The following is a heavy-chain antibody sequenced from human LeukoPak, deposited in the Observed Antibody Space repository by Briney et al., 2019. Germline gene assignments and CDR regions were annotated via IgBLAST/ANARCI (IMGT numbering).Heavy chain of an antibody. J-gene: IGHJ6*03. V-gene: IGHV4-61*02. D-gene: IGHD3-3*01. CDR2: IYTSGST. CDR3: ARENFWSWVYYMDV. Sequence: PSQTLSLTCTVSGGSISSGDYYWSWIRQPAGKGLEWIGRIYTSGSTNYNPSLKSRVTISVDTSKNQFSLKLSSVTAADTAVYYCARENFWSWVYYMDVWGKGTTVTVSS. CDR1: GGSISSGDYY.